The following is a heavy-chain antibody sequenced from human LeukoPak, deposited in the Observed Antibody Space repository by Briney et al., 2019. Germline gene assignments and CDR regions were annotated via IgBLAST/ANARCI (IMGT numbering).Heavy chain of an antibody. CDR2: INNDGSST. CDR1: GFTFSSYW. D-gene: IGHD6-13*01. V-gene: IGHV3-74*01. CDR3: ARPTKEGSSWYWWFDP. J-gene: IGHJ5*02. Sequence: GGSLRLSCAASGFTFSSYWMHWVRQAPGKGLVWVSRINNDGSSTSYADSVKGRFTISSDNAKNTLYLQMNSLRAEDTAVYYCARPTKEGSSWYWWFDPWGQGTLVTVSS.